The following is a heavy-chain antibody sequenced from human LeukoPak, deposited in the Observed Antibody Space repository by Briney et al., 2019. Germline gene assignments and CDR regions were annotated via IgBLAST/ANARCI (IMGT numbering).Heavy chain of an antibody. Sequence: ASETLSLTCTVSGGSISSYYWSWIRQPPGKGLEWIGYIYFSGSTSYNPSLKSRVTISLDTSKNQFSLKLSSVTAADTAVYYCARSHTVTPYYFDYWGQGTLVTVSS. V-gene: IGHV4-59*01. CDR3: ARSHTVTPYYFDY. CDR2: IYFSGST. CDR1: GGSISSYY. J-gene: IGHJ4*02. D-gene: IGHD4-17*01.